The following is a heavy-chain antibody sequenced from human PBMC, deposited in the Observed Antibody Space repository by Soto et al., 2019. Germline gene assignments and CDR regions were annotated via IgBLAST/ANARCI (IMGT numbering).Heavy chain of an antibody. J-gene: IGHJ6*02. D-gene: IGHD3-3*01. Sequence: GGSLRLSCAASGFTVSSNYMSWVRQAPGKGLEWVSVIYSGGSTYYADSVKGRFTISRDNSKNTLYLQMNSLRAEDTAVYYCAATIFGVVMNYYYYGMDVWGQGTTVTVSS. CDR1: GFTVSSNY. CDR3: AATIFGVVMNYYYYGMDV. V-gene: IGHV3-53*01. CDR2: IYSGGST.